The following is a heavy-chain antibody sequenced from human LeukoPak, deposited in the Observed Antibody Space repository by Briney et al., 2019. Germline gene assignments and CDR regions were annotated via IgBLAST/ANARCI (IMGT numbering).Heavy chain of an antibody. CDR3: ARKDYGDYGMDV. J-gene: IGHJ6*02. D-gene: IGHD4-17*01. CDR1: GGSFSGYY. CDR2: INHSGST. V-gene: IGHV4-34*01. Sequence: SETLSLTCAVYGGSFSGYYWSWIRQPPGKGLEWIGEINHSGSTYYNPSLKSRVTISVDRSKNQFSLKLSSVTAADTAVYYCARKDYGDYGMDVWGQGTTVTVSS.